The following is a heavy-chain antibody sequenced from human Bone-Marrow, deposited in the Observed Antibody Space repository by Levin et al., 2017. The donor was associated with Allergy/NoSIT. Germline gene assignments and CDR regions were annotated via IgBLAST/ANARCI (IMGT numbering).Heavy chain of an antibody. Sequence: LSLTCAASGFTFSSYAMHWVRQAPGKGLEWVAVISYDGSNKYYADSVKGRFTISRDNSKNTLYLQMNSLRAEDTAVYYCARVAAGPFDYWGQGTLVTVSS. CDR2: ISYDGSNK. CDR3: ARVAAGPFDY. CDR1: GFTFSSYA. D-gene: IGHD6-13*01. J-gene: IGHJ4*02. V-gene: IGHV3-30*04.